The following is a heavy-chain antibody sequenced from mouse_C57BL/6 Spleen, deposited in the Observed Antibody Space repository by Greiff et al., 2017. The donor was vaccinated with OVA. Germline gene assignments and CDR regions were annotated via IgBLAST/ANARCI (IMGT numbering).Heavy chain of an antibody. V-gene: IGHV1-26*01. CDR3: ARGAYYSGY. CDR1: GYTFTDYY. J-gene: IGHJ2*01. Sequence: EVQLQQSGPELVKPGASVKISCKASGYTFTDYYMNWVKQSHGKSLEWIGDINPNNGGTSYNQKFKGKATLTVDKSSSTAYMELRSLTSEDSAVYYCARGAYYSGYWGQGTTLTVSS. CDR2: INPNNGGT. D-gene: IGHD2-12*01.